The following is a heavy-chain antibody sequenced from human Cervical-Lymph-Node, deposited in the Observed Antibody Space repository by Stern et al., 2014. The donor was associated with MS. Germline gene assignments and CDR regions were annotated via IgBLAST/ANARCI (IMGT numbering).Heavy chain of an antibody. CDR1: GYTFTINY. J-gene: IGHJ4*02. Sequence: DQLVESGAEVKKPGASVKVSCKASGYTFTINYMHWVRQAPGQGLEWIGIINPSGGSAHYAQKLQGRVTMTRDTSTNTVYMDLSSLRSDDTDVYFCAREGSRRTPTGYDYWGQGTPGTV. CDR3: AREGSRRTPTGYDY. CDR2: INPSGGSA. D-gene: IGHD3-9*01. V-gene: IGHV1-46*04.